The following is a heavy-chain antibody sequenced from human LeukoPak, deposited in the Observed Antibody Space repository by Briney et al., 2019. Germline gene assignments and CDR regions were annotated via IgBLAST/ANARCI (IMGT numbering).Heavy chain of an antibody. CDR1: GFTFSDYY. D-gene: IGHD2-15*01. CDR3: ASPVVVAASLDAFDI. V-gene: IGHV3-11*01. Sequence: PGGSLRLSCAASGFTFSDYYMSWIRQAPGKGLEWVSYISSSGSTIYYADSVKGRFTISRDNAKNSLYLQMNSLRAEDTAVYYCASPVVVAASLDAFDIWGQGTMVTVSP. CDR2: ISSSGSTI. J-gene: IGHJ3*02.